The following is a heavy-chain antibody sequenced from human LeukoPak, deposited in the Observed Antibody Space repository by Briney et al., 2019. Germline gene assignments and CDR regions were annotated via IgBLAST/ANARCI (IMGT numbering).Heavy chain of an antibody. CDR3: ARDLYY. CDR2: ISWNSGSI. J-gene: IGHJ4*02. V-gene: IGHV3-9*01. CDR1: GFTFDDYA. Sequence: GRSLRLSCAASGFTFDDYAMHWVRQAPGKGLEWVSGISWNSGSIGYADSVKGRFTISRDNAKNSLYLQMNSLRAEDTAVYYCARDLYYWGQGTLVTVSS.